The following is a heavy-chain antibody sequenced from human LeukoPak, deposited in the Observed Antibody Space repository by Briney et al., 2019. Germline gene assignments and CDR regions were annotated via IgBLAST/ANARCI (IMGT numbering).Heavy chain of an antibody. J-gene: IGHJ4*02. V-gene: IGHV3-11*05. CDR3: ARDVGGSDHGPLDH. Sequence: GGSLRLTCTASGFTFSDYYMSWIRQAPGKGLEWVSYISRSTSYTDYADSVKGRFTISRDNAKNSLYLQMNSLRAGDTAVYFCARDVGGSDHGPLDHWGQGTQVTVSS. CDR2: ISRSTSYT. CDR1: GFTFSDYY. D-gene: IGHD3-16*01.